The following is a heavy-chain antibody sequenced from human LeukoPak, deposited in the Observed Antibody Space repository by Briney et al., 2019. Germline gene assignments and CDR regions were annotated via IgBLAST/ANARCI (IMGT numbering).Heavy chain of an antibody. V-gene: IGHV1-2*02. J-gene: IGHJ4*02. Sequence: ASVKVSCKASGYTFTGYYMHWVRQAPGQGLEWRGWINPNSGGTDYAQKFQGRVTMTRDTSISTAYMELSRLRSDDTAVYYCARDLSGLYYFDYWGQGTLVTVSS. CDR3: ARDLSGLYYFDY. CDR2: INPNSGGT. D-gene: IGHD2/OR15-2a*01. CDR1: GYTFTGYY.